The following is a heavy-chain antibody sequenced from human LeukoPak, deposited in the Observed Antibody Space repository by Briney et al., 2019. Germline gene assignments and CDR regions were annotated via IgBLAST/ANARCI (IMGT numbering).Heavy chain of an antibody. V-gene: IGHV1-18*01. D-gene: IGHD4-17*01. J-gene: IGHJ4*02. CDR1: GGTFISYA. CDR3: ARDRDYADY. Sequence: ASVKVSCEASGGTFISYAISWVRQAPGQGLEWMGWISAYNGNTNYAQKLQGRVTMTTDTSTSTAYMELRSLRSDDTAVYYCARDRDYADYWGQGTLVTVSS. CDR2: ISAYNGNT.